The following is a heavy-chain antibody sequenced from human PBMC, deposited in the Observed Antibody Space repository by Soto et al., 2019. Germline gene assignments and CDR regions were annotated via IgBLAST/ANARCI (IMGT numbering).Heavy chain of an antibody. CDR3: ARAAYNVDY. V-gene: IGHV4-59*01. D-gene: IGHD1-1*01. CDR2: ISYSGST. J-gene: IGHJ4*02. Sequence: PSETLSLTCTVSGASISSYYWNWIRQPPGKGLEWIGYISYSGSTNYSPSLKSRVTTSVDTSKNQFSLKLSSVTAADTAVYYCARAAYNVDYWGQGTLVTVSS. CDR1: GASISSYY.